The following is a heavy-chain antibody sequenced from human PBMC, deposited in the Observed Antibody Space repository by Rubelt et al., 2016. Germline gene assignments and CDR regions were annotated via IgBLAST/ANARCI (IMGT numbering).Heavy chain of an antibody. CDR1: GGSISSYY. Sequence: QVQLQESGPGLVKPSETLSLTCTVSGGSISSYYWSWIRQPPGKGLEWIGYIHYSGSTNYNPSLKSRFTISVDTSKNRFALKLSSVTAADTAVYYCARSGSYYDAFDIWGQGTMVTVSS. V-gene: IGHV4-59*08. CDR2: IHYSGST. D-gene: IGHD1-26*01. CDR3: ARSGSYYDAFDI. J-gene: IGHJ3*02.